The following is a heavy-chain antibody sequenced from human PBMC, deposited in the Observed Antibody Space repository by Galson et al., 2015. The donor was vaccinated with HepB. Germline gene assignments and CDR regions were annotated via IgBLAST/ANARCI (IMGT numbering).Heavy chain of an antibody. CDR2: IYYSGST. CDR1: GGSISSYY. Sequence: SLTCTVSGGSISSYYWSWIRQPPGKGLEWIGYIYYSGSTNYNPSLKSRVTISVDTSKNQFSLKLSSVTAADTAVYYCARGGYYYDTYACDIWGQGTMVTVSS. CDR3: ARGGYYYDTYACDI. J-gene: IGHJ3*02. D-gene: IGHD3-22*01. V-gene: IGHV4-59*01.